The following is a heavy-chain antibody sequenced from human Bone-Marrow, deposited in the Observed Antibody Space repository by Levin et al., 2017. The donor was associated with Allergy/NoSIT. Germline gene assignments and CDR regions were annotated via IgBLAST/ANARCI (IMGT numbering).Heavy chain of an antibody. CDR1: GGSISSGNYH. Sequence: SETLSLTCTVSGGSISSGNYHWGWIRQPPGKGLDWIGNIYSSGNTYYNPSLKSRVTISADMSKQQFSLKLNSVIAADTAVYYCARHYGYSPFDSWGQGTLVTVSS. CDR3: ARHYGYSPFDS. D-gene: IGHD3-22*01. J-gene: IGHJ4*02. V-gene: IGHV4-39*01. CDR2: IYSSGNT.